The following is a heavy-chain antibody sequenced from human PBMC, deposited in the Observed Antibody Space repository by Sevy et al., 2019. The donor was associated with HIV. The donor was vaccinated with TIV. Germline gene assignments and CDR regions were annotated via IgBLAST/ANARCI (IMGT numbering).Heavy chain of an antibody. CDR1: GYTFTGYY. D-gene: IGHD6-13*01. V-gene: IGHV1-2*02. CDR2: INPNSGGT. CDR3: AVSIAAAGDSYYYYYMDV. J-gene: IGHJ6*03. Sequence: ASVKVSCKASGYTFTGYYMHWVRQAPGQGLEWMGWINPNSGGTNYAQKFQGRVTMTRDTSISTAYMELSRLRSEDTAVYYCAVSIAAAGDSYYYYYMDVWGKGTTVTVSS.